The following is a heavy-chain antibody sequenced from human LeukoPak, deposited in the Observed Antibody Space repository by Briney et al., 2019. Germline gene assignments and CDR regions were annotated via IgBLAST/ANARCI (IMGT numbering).Heavy chain of an antibody. V-gene: IGHV3-23*01. Sequence: GGSLRLSCAASGFTFSSYAMSWVRQAPGKGLEWVSAISGSGGSTYYADSVKGRFTISRDNSKNTLYLQTNSLRAEDTAVYYCAPPPPTRYDSSGYDFCWGQGTLVTVSS. J-gene: IGHJ4*02. CDR1: GFTFSSYA. D-gene: IGHD3-22*01. CDR2: ISGSGGST. CDR3: APPPPTRYDSSGYDFC.